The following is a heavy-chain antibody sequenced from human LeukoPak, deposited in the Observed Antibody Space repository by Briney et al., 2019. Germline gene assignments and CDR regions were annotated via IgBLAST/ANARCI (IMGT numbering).Heavy chain of an antibody. Sequence: ASVKVSCKASGYTFTSYYMHWVRQAPGQGLEWMGIINPSGGSTSYAQKFQGRVTITRDTSANTAYMELSSLRSEDTAVHYCARVAVAGRAPFDNWGQGTLVTVSS. V-gene: IGHV1-46*01. CDR3: ARVAVAGRAPFDN. CDR2: INPSGGST. CDR1: GYTFTSYY. D-gene: IGHD6-19*01. J-gene: IGHJ4*02.